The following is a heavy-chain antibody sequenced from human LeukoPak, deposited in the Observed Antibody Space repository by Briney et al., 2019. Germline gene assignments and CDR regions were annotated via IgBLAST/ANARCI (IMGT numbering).Heavy chain of an antibody. D-gene: IGHD2-15*01. CDR2: IYYSGST. J-gene: IGHJ3*02. CDR3: ARSYCSGGSCYDAFDI. Sequence: PSETLSLTCAVYGGSFSGYYWSWIRQPPGKGLEWIGYIYYSGSTNYNPSLKSRVTISVDTSKNQFSLKLSSVTAADTAVYYCARSYCSGGSCYDAFDIWGQGTMVTVSS. V-gene: IGHV4-59*01. CDR1: GGSFSGYY.